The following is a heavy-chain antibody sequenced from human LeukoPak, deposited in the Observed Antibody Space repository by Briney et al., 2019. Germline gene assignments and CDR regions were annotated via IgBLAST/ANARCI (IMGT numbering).Heavy chain of an antibody. CDR1: GYTFTSYY. CDR2: INPSGGST. V-gene: IGHV1-46*01. CDR3: ARGFGSLRPYYFDY. J-gene: IGHJ4*02. D-gene: IGHD3-16*01. Sequence: ASVKVSCKASGYTFTSYYMHWVRQAPGQGLEWMGIINPSGGSTSYAQKFQGRVTMTRDTSISTAYMELSRLRSDDTAVYYCARGFGSLRPYYFDYWGQGTLVTVSS.